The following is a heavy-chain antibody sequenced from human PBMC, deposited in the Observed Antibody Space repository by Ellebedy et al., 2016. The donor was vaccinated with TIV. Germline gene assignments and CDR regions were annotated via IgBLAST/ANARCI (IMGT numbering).Heavy chain of an antibody. CDR2: IYYNGHT. CDR3: ARVSIAAAGLDY. V-gene: IGHV4-61*08. D-gene: IGHD6-13*01. Sequence: SETLSLTXSVSGASISSGGHSWNWIRQPPGKGLAWIGYIYYNGHTNYNPSLKSRLALSVDTSKNQFSLRLNSVTAADTALYHCARVSIAAAGLDYWGQGTLVSVSS. J-gene: IGHJ4*02. CDR1: GASISSGGHS.